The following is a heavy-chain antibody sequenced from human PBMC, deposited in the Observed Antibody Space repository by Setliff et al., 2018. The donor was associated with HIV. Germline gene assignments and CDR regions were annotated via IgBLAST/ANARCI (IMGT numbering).Heavy chain of an antibody. V-gene: IGHV4-34*01. D-gene: IGHD3-10*01. Sequence: SETLSLTCAVYGESFSGYYWSWIRQPPGKGLEWIGEINHSGSTNYNPSLKSRVTMSVDTSKNQFSLKLNSVTAADTAVYYCTRRKYYGSESYYGYYYYMDVWDKGTTVTVSS. CDR1: GESFSGYY. CDR2: INHSGST. J-gene: IGHJ6*03. CDR3: TRRKYYGSESYYGYYYYMDV.